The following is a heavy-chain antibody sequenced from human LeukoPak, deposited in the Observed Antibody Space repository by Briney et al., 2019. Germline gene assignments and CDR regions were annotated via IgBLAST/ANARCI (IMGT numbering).Heavy chain of an antibody. Sequence: GASVKVSCKASGYTFTSYYMHWVRQAPGQGLEWMGRINPNSGGTNYAQKFQGRVTMTRDTSISTAYMELSRLRSDDTAVYYCARGVSYYDFWSGYDGFDPWGQGTLVTVSS. D-gene: IGHD3-3*01. V-gene: IGHV1-2*06. CDR2: INPNSGGT. CDR1: GYTFTSYY. J-gene: IGHJ5*02. CDR3: ARGVSYYDFWSGYDGFDP.